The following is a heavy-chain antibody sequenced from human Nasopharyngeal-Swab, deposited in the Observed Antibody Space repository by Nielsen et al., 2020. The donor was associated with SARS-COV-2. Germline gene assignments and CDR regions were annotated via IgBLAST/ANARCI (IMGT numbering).Heavy chain of an antibody. V-gene: IGHV3-30-3*01. Sequence: VRQAPGKGLEWVAVISYDGSNKYYADSVKGRFTISRDNSKNTLYLQMNSLRAEDTAVYYCARAGGYYSPFDYWGQGTLGTVSS. D-gene: IGHD3-22*01. J-gene: IGHJ4*02. CDR3: ARAGGYYSPFDY. CDR2: ISYDGSNK.